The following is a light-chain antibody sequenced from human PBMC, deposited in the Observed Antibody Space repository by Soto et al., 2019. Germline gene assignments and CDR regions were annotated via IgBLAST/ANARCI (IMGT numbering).Light chain of an antibody. CDR3: SSYTTTSTLV. V-gene: IGLV2-14*01. CDR2: EVR. CDR1: NSDVGSYNL. J-gene: IGLJ3*02. Sequence: QSVLTQPASVSGSPGQSITIACTGTNSDVGSYNLVSWYQQRPGEAPKLIISEVRNRPSGISYRFTGSKSGNTASLTISGLQAEDEADYYCSSYTTTSTLVFGGGTKVTV.